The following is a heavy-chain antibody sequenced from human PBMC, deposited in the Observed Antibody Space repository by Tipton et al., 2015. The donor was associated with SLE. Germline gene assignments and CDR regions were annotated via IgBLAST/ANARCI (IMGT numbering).Heavy chain of an antibody. D-gene: IGHD3-10*01. V-gene: IGHV4-59*01. J-gene: IGHJ2*01. CDR3: ARDRFRGAASRCDWLLVL. Sequence: TLSLTCTVSGGSISGYYWSWVRQPPGQGLEWIGYIHYRGSTNYNPSLKSRVTISLDTSENQFSLKLSSVTAADTGVYYCARDRFRGAASRCDWLLVLRRCCPLVTV. CDR2: IHYRGST. CDR1: GGSISGYY.